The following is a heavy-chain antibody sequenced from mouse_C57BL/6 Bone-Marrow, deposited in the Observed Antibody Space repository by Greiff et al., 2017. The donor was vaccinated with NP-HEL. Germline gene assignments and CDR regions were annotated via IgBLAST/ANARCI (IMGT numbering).Heavy chain of an antibody. CDR2: IYPSDSET. Sequence: QVQLKQPGAELVRPGSSVKLSCKASGYTFTSYWMDWVKQRPGQGLEWIGSIYPSDSETHYNQQFKDKATLTVDKSSSTAYMQLSSLTSEDSAVYYCARLYWYFDVGGTGTTVTVSS. CDR3: ARLYWYFDV. J-gene: IGHJ1*03. CDR1: GYTFTSYW. V-gene: IGHV1-61*01.